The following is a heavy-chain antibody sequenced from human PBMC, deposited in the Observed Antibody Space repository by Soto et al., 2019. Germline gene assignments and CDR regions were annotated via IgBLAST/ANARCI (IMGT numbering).Heavy chain of an antibody. J-gene: IGHJ4*02. CDR3: ARVGHLNVYYASDY. CDR2: VSASGTT. V-gene: IGHV4-59*02. D-gene: IGHD1-26*01. Sequence: QVQLQASGPGLVKPSETLSLICTVSGGSVRDSYWTWIRQPPGKGLEWIGYVSASGTTKYSSSLKSRVTMSVDTSKNQFSLKVNSVTTADTAIYYCARVGHLNVYYASDYWGPGGLVTVSS. CDR1: GGSVRDSY.